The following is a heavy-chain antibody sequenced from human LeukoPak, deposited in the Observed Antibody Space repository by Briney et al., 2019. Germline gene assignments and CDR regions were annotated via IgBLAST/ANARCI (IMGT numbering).Heavy chain of an antibody. CDR3: AKDTSGSSITYFDY. CDR2: ISGSGGST. D-gene: IGHD1-26*01. Sequence: GGSLRLSCAASGFTFSSYAMSWVRQAPGKELEWVSAISGSGGSTYYADSVKGRFTISRDNSKNTLYLQMNSLRAEDTAVYYCAKDTSGSSITYFDYWGQGTLVTVSS. CDR1: GFTFSSYA. V-gene: IGHV3-23*01. J-gene: IGHJ4*02.